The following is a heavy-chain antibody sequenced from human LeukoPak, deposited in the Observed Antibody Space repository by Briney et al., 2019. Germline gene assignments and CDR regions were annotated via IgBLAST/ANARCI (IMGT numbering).Heavy chain of an antibody. D-gene: IGHD3-22*01. V-gene: IGHV4-34*01. J-gene: IGHJ6*02. CDR1: GGSFTDYF. CDR2: INDYTGDT. CDR3: ARGRIAKIVVVHSFSYGMDV. Sequence: PSETLSLTCTVFGGSFTDYFWTWIRRSPGRGREWIGEINDYTGDTNYNPSLNSRVSISLEKSKNQFSLELRSVTAADTAVYYCARGRIAKIVVVHSFSYGMDVWGQGTTVTVSS.